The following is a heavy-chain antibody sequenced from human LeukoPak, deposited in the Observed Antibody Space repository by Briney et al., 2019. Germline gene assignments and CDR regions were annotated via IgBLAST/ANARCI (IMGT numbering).Heavy chain of an antibody. CDR2: IYTSGST. J-gene: IGHJ4*02. V-gene: IGHV4-61*02. Sequence: SETLSLTCTVSGGSISSGSYYWSWIRQPAGKGLEWIGRIYTSGSTNYNPSLKSRVTISVDTSKNQFSLKLSSVTAADTAVYYCARVSYGDPYYFDYWGQGTLVTVSS. D-gene: IGHD4-17*01. CDR1: GGSISSGSYY. CDR3: ARVSYGDPYYFDY.